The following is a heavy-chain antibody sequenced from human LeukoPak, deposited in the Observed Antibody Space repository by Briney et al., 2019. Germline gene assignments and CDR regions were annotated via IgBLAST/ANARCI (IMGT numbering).Heavy chain of an antibody. V-gene: IGHV3-7*01. CDR2: IRQDGSEK. J-gene: IGHJ3*02. CDR3: ARVRGSYFNDAFDI. D-gene: IGHD1-26*01. Sequence: GGSLRLSCAASGFTFSSYWMSWVRQAPGKGLEWVANIRQDGSEKYYVDSVKGRFTISRDNAKNSLYLQMNSLRGEDTAVYYCARVRGSYFNDAFDIWGQGTMVTVSS. CDR1: GFTFSSYW.